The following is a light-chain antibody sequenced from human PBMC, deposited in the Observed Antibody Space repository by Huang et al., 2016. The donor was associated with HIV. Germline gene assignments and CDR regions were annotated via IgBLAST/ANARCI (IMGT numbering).Light chain of an antibody. V-gene: IGKV4-1*01. CDR3: QQYYSTPRT. J-gene: IGKJ1*01. CDR1: QSVLYSSNNKNY. CDR2: LAS. Sequence: DIVMTQSPDSLAVSLGERATINCKSSQSVLYSSNNKNYLAWYQQKPGQPPKLLIYLASTRESGVPDRLSGSGSGTDFTLTISSLQAEDVAVYYCQQYYSTPRTFGQGTKVEIK.